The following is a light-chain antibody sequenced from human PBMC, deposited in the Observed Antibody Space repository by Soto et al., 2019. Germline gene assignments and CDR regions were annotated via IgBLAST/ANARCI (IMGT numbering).Light chain of an antibody. V-gene: IGKV2-28*01. Sequence: DIVMTQSPLSLPVTPGEPASISCRSSQILLHRNGYNYLDWYLQKPGQSPQILNYLGSNRASGVPARFSGSGSGTDFTLKISRVEAEDVWVYDCMHAIQTPAITCGQGTRLEI. CDR1: QILLHRNGYNY. J-gene: IGKJ5*01. CDR3: MHAIQTPAIT. CDR2: LGS.